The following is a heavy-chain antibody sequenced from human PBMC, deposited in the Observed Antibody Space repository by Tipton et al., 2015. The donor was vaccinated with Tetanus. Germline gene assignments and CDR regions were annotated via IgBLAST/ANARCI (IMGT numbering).Heavy chain of an antibody. CDR3: AREADCSGGSCFSGDFDN. J-gene: IGHJ4*02. V-gene: IGHV3-33*01. Sequence: SLRLSCAASGFIFSSYGIHWVRQAPGKGLEWVAVSWYDGTDKYYADSVKGQFTISRDNSKNTLYLQMNSLRAEGTAVYYCAREADCSGGSCFSGDFDNWGQGTQVTVSS. CDR1: GFIFSSYG. CDR2: SWYDGTDK. D-gene: IGHD2-15*01.